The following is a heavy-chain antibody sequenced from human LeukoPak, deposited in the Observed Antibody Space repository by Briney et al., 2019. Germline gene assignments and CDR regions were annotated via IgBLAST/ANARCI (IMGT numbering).Heavy chain of an antibody. V-gene: IGHV1-8*01. Sequence: ASVKVSFKASGYTFTSYDINWVRQATGQGLEWMGWMNPTSGNTVYAHKFQGRVTMTRKTSISTAYMELSSLRSEDTAVYYCATRVESGSYFVSWFDPWGQGCLVTVSS. D-gene: IGHD3-10*01. CDR3: ATRVESGSYFVSWFDP. CDR2: MNPTSGNT. CDR1: GYTFTSYD. J-gene: IGHJ5*02.